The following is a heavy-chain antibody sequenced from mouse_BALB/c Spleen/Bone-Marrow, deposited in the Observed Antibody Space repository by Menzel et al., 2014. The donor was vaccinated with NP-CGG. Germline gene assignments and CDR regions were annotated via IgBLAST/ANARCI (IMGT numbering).Heavy chain of an antibody. CDR2: IYYSGTI. CDR3: ARDGGDVDFDY. Sequence: EVKVVESGPGLVKPSQTVSLTCTVTGISITTGNYRWSWIRQFPGNKLEWIGYIYYSGTITYNPSLTSRTTITRDTSKNQFFLEMNSLTAEDTATYYCARDGGDVDFDYWGQGTTLTVSS. V-gene: IGHV3-5*02. D-gene: IGHD3-3*01. J-gene: IGHJ2*01. CDR1: GISITTGNYR.